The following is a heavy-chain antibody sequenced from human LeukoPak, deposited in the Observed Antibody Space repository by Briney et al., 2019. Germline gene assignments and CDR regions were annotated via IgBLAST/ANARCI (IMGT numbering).Heavy chain of an antibody. Sequence: PGGSLRLSCAASGFTFSSYGMHWVRQAPGKGLEWVAVISYDGSNEYYADSVKGRFTISRDNSKNTLYLQMNSLRAEDTAVYYCAKDRGNYDFWSGSFLWGQGTLVTVSS. D-gene: IGHD3-3*01. CDR3: AKDRGNYDFWSGSFL. J-gene: IGHJ4*02. V-gene: IGHV3-30*18. CDR2: ISYDGSNE. CDR1: GFTFSSYG.